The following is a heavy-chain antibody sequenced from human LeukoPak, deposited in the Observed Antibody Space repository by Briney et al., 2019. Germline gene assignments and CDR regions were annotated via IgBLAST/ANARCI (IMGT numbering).Heavy chain of an antibody. CDR2: ISGSGGST. V-gene: IGHV3-23*01. Sequence: GGSLRLSCAASGFTFSSYAMSWVRQAPGKGLEWVSAISGSGGSTYYADSVKGRFTISRDNSKNALYLQMNSLRAEDTAVYYCAKVPPPPYYYDSSGYWYYFDYWGQGTLVTVSS. CDR1: GFTFSSYA. CDR3: AKVPPPPYYYDSSGYWYYFDY. J-gene: IGHJ4*02. D-gene: IGHD3-22*01.